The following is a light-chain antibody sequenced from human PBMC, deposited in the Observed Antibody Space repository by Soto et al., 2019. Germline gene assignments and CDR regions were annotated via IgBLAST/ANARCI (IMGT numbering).Light chain of an antibody. V-gene: IGKV3-11*01. CDR3: QQRSTWPPIT. CDR1: QSVSRY. J-gene: IGKJ5*01. CDR2: EAS. Sequence: EIVLTQSPATLSLSPGYRATLSCRASQSVSRYLAWYQQKPGQAPRLFXYEASNRATGIPARFSGSGSRTDLTLTISILETEYFAVYYCQQRSTWPPITFGQGTRLYIK.